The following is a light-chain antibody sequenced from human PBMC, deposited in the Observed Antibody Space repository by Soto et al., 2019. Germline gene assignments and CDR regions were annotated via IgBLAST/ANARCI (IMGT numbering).Light chain of an antibody. V-gene: IGKV3-15*01. Sequence: EIVMTQSPATLSVSPGERATLSCRASQSVSSNLAWYQQKPGQAPRLLIYGASTRATGIPARFSGSGSGTEFTLTISSLQSEDFAVYYCQQYNNWRPVYTFGQGTKLEI. CDR2: GAS. CDR1: QSVSSN. J-gene: IGKJ2*01. CDR3: QQYNNWRPVYT.